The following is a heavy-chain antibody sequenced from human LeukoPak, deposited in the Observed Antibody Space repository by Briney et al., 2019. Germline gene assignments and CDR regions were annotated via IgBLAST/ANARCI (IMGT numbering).Heavy chain of an antibody. J-gene: IGHJ4*02. CDR3: ARGRDDSLRNLGFDY. CDR1: GGSFSGYY. Sequence: PSETLSLTCAVYGGSFSGYYWSWIRQPPGKGLEWIGEINHSGSTNYNPSLKSRVTISVDTSKNQFSLKLSSVTAADTAVYYCARGRDDSLRNLGFDYWGQGTLVTVSS. D-gene: IGHD1-7*01. V-gene: IGHV4-34*01. CDR2: INHSGST.